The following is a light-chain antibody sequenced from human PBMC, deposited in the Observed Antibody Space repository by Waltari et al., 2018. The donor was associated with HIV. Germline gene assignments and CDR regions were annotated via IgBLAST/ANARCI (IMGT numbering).Light chain of an antibody. CDR2: RKN. CDR1: TSNIGSQN. J-gene: IGLJ1*01. CDR3: AAWDDSLSGYV. V-gene: IGLV1-47*01. Sequence: QSVLTQPPSASGTPGQRVTISCSGSTSNIGSQNVYCYKQLPGTAPKLLIYRKNQRPSGVPARCSGSKSGTSASLSISGLRSEDEADYYCAAWDDSLSGYVFGTGTKVTVL.